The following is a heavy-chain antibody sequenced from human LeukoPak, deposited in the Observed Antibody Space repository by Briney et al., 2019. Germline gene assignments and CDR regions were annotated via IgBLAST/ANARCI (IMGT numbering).Heavy chain of an antibody. D-gene: IGHD1-26*01. Sequence: ASETLSLTCTVTGDSISGSSYYWCWIRQSPGKGLEWVGSIHYSGNTQYNPTLKSRLSTSVDTSRNQFSLKLSSVTAADTAVYYCARWGGSYPTWGQGTLVTVSS. V-gene: IGHV4-39*01. CDR2: IHYSGNT. CDR1: GDSISGSSYY. J-gene: IGHJ5*02. CDR3: ARWGGSYPT.